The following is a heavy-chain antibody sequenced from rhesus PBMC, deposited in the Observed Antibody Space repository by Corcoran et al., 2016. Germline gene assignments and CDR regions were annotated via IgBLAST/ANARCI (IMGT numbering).Heavy chain of an antibody. CDR1: GGSISSSY. CDR2: IYGSCSST. V-gene: IGHV4-169*01. D-gene: IGHD4-29*01. CDR3: ARGVDYVRNYGLDS. Sequence: QLQLQESGPGLVKPSETLSVTCAVSGGSISSSYWSWIRQAPGKGLEWIGYIYGSCSSTNYNPSLKSRVTLAVDTSKNQLSLKLSSVTTADTAVYYCARGVDYVRNYGLDSWGQGVVVTVSS. J-gene: IGHJ6*01.